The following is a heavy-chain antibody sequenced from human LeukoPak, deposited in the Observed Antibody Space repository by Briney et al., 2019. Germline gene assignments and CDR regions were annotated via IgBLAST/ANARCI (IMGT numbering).Heavy chain of an antibody. D-gene: IGHD1-26*01. J-gene: IGHJ3*02. V-gene: IGHV3-21*01. CDR1: GFTFSIYN. CDR2: ITSGSDYI. CDR3: TREGVGPTDDAFDI. Sequence: GGSLRLSCAASGFTFSIYNMNWVRQAPGKGLDWVSTITSGSDYIFYADSVQGRFTISRDNAKNSLYLQMNSLTAEDTAVYYCTREGVGPTDDAFDIWGQGTLVTVSS.